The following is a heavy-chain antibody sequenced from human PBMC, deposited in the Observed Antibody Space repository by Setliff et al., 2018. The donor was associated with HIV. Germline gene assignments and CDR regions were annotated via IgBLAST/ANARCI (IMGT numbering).Heavy chain of an antibody. Sequence: ASVKVSCKASGYTFSGYYMHWVRQAPGQGLEWMGRINPNSGATNYAQKFQGRVTMTWDTSISTYYMEVTRLKSDDTAVYYCARVRGHCTGGGCYSDYYGMDVWGQGTTVTVTS. CDR2: INPNSGAT. V-gene: IGHV1-2*06. CDR1: GYTFSGYY. CDR3: ARVRGHCTGGGCYSDYYGMDV. J-gene: IGHJ6*02. D-gene: IGHD2-8*02.